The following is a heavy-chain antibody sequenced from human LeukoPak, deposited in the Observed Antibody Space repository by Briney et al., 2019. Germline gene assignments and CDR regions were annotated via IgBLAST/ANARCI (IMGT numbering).Heavy chain of an antibody. CDR3: AREGNDYGDRPDY. D-gene: IGHD4-17*01. Sequence: GGSLRLSCAASGFTFSSYGMHWVRQAPGKGLEWVAVIWYGGSNKYYADSVKGRFTISRDNSKNTLYLQMNSLRAEDTAVYYCAREGNDYGDRPDYWGQGTLVTVSS. CDR1: GFTFSSYG. J-gene: IGHJ4*02. V-gene: IGHV3-33*08. CDR2: IWYGGSNK.